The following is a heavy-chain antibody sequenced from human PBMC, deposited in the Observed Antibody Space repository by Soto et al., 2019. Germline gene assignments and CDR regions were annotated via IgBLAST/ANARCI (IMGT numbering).Heavy chain of an antibody. CDR3: ARGPLLRYFGWLRPSNWFDP. CDR1: GYTFTGYY. J-gene: IGHJ5*02. Sequence: ASVKVSCKASGYTFTGYYMHWVRQAPGQGLEWMGWINPNSGGTNYAQKFQGWVTMTRDTSISTAYMELSRLRSDDTAVYYCARGPLLRYFGWLRPSNWFDPWGQGTLVTVSS. CDR2: INPNSGGT. V-gene: IGHV1-2*04. D-gene: IGHD3-9*01.